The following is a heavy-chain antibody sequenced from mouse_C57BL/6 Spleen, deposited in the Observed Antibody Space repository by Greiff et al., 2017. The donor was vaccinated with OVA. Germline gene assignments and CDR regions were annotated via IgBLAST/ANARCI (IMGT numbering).Heavy chain of an antibody. CDR1: GYSFTDYN. Sequence: EVQLQQSGPELVKPGASVKISCKASGYSFTDYNMNWVKQSNGQSLEWIGVINPNYGTTSYNQKFKGKATLTVDQSSSTAYMQLNSLTSEDSAVYYCARGGLRRDYWYFDVWGTGTTVTVSS. D-gene: IGHD2-4*01. CDR3: ARGGLRRDYWYFDV. CDR2: INPNYGTT. V-gene: IGHV1-39*01. J-gene: IGHJ1*03.